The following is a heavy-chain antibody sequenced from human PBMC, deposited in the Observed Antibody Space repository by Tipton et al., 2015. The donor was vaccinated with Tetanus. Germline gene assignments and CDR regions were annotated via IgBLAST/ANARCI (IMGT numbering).Heavy chain of an antibody. D-gene: IGHD7-27*01. Sequence: SLRLSCVASGFTFDDYAMHWVRQAPGKGLEWVSGMSWNSGSIGYADSVKGRFTISRDNAKNTLFLQMSSLRAEDTAVYYCARGRLGRDYGMDVWGQGTTVTVSS. CDR1: GFTFDDYA. CDR2: MSWNSGSI. V-gene: IGHV3-9*01. J-gene: IGHJ6*02. CDR3: ARGRLGRDYGMDV.